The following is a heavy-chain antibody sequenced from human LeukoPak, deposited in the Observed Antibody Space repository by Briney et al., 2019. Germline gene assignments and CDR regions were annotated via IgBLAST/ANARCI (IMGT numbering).Heavy chain of an antibody. CDR3: ARALAYYYDSSGYCLDY. CDR1: GFTFSSYW. Sequence: GGSLRLSWAASGFTFSSYWMHWVRQAPGKGLVWVSRINSDGSSTSYADSVKGRFTISRDNAKNTLYLQMNSLRAEDTAVYYCARALAYYYDSSGYCLDYWGQGTLVTVSS. J-gene: IGHJ4*02. CDR2: INSDGSST. D-gene: IGHD3-22*01. V-gene: IGHV3-74*01.